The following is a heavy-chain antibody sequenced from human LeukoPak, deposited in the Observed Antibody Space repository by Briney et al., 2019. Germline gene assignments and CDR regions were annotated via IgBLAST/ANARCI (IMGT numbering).Heavy chain of an antibody. Sequence: GGSLRLSCAASGFLLSSYGMTWVRQAPGKGLELVSFITGSRGTTYYADSVKGRFSISRDNSKNTLYLEMSNLRVEDTATYYCVKGPLTVVSYFHYWGQGTLVTVSS. CDR3: VKGPLTVVSYFHY. V-gene: IGHV3-23*01. J-gene: IGHJ4*01. D-gene: IGHD4-23*01. CDR2: ITGSRGTT. CDR1: GFLLSSYG.